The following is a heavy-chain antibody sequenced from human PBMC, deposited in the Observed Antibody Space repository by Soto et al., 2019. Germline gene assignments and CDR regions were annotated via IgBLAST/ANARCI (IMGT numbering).Heavy chain of an antibody. CDR1: GFTFSSYG. D-gene: IGHD3-10*01. V-gene: IGHV3-30*18. J-gene: IGHJ6*02. Sequence: GSLRLSCAASGFTFSSYGMHWVRQAPGKGLEWVAVISYDGSNKYYADSVKGRFTISRDNSKNTLYLQMNSLRADDTAVYYCAKPRYYGSGSYYSSIGYYGMDVWGQGTTVTVSS. CDR2: ISYDGSNK. CDR3: AKPRYYGSGSYYSSIGYYGMDV.